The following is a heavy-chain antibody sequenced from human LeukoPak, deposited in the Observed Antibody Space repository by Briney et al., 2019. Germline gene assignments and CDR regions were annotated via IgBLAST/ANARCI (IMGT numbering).Heavy chain of an antibody. CDR3: ARGVGSGWNNWFDP. J-gene: IGHJ5*02. Sequence: GASVKVSCKASGYTFTGYYMHWVRQAPGQGLEWMGWINPNSGGTNYAQKFQGRVTMTRDTSISTAYMELSRLRSDDTAVYYCARGVGSGWNNWFDPWGQGTLVTVSS. V-gene: IGHV1-2*02. D-gene: IGHD6-19*01. CDR1: GYTFTGYY. CDR2: INPNSGGT.